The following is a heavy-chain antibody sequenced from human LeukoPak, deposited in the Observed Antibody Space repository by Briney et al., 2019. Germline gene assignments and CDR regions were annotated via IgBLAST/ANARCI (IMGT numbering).Heavy chain of an antibody. V-gene: IGHV1-69*13. J-gene: IGHJ1*01. CDR2: IIPIFGTA. CDR1: GGTFSSYA. CDR3: ARSVRSDIVVVPATFQH. Sequence: SVKVSCMASGGTFSSYAISWVRQAPGQGLEWMGGIIPIFGTANYAQKFQGRVTITADESTSTAYMELSSLRSEDTAVYYCARSVRSDIVVVPATFQHWGQGTLVTVSS. D-gene: IGHD2-2*01.